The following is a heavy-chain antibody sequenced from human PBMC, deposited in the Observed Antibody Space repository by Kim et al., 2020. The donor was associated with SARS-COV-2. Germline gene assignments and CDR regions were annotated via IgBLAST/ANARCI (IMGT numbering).Heavy chain of an antibody. CDR3: ARDSCGGDCKNGPFYYYYGMDV. J-gene: IGHJ6*02. CDR1: GFTFSDYY. Sequence: GGSLRLSCAASGFTFSDYYMSWIRQAPGKGLEWVSYISSSGSTIYYADSVKGRFTISRDNAKNSLYLQMNSLRAEDTAVYYCARDSCGGDCKNGPFYYYYGMDVWGQGTTVTVSS. D-gene: IGHD2-21*02. V-gene: IGHV3-11*04. CDR2: ISSSGSTI.